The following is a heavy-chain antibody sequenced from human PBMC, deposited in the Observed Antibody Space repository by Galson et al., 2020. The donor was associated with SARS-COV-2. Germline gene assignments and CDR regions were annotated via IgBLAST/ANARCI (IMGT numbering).Heavy chain of an antibody. D-gene: IGHD1-26*01. J-gene: IGHJ4*02. V-gene: IGHV4-4*09. Sequence: MTSETLSLTCTVSNGAITGHYWSWIRQTPGKGLEWIGYMYFGGSATYNPSLKSRVTISLDTPKNQFSLKLTSVTASDTAVYYCAKLAEGRRSSEDYWGQGTLVTVSS. CDR2: MYFGGSA. CDR3: AKLAEGRRSSEDY. CDR1: NGAITGHY.